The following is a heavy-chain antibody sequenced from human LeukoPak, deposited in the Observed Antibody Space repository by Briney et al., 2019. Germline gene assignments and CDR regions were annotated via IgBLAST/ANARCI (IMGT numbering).Heavy chain of an antibody. D-gene: IGHD6-19*01. CDR2: IYHSGST. V-gene: IGHV4-4*02. CDR3: ARAVAVTGGWFDP. Sequence: SETLSLTCAVSGGSISSSNWWSWVRQPPGKGLEWIGEIYHSGSTNYNPSLKSRVTISVDKSKNQFSLKLSSVTAADTAVYYCARAVAVTGGWFDPWGQGTLVTVSS. J-gene: IGHJ5*02. CDR1: GGSISSSNW.